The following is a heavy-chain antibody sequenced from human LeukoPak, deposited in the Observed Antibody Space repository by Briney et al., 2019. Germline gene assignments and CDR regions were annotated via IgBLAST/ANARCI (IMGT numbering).Heavy chain of an antibody. Sequence: GGSLRLSCTASGFTFGDYAMSWVRQAPGKGVEWVGFIRSKAYGGTTEYAASVKGRFTISRDDSKSIAYLQMNSLKAEDTAVYYCTREYSSGWYYFDYWGQGTLVTVSS. J-gene: IGHJ4*02. CDR2: IRSKAYGGTT. V-gene: IGHV3-49*04. D-gene: IGHD6-19*01. CDR1: GFTFGDYA. CDR3: TREYSSGWYYFDY.